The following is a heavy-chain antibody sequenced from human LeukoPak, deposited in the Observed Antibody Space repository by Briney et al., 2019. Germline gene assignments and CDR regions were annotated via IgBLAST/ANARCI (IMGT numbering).Heavy chain of an antibody. J-gene: IGHJ5*02. Sequence: SETLSLTCIVSGYSISSGYYWGWIRQPPGKGLEWIGYLYHSGSTYYNPSLRSRATISGDTSKNQFSLSLSSVTAADTAVYYCARECSSTTCYTRSFDPWGQGTLVTVSS. CDR2: LYHSGST. V-gene: IGHV4-38-2*02. CDR1: GYSISSGYY. D-gene: IGHD2-2*02. CDR3: ARECSSTTCYTRSFDP.